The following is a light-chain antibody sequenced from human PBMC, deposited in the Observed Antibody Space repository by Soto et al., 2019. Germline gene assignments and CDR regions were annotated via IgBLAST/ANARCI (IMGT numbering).Light chain of an antibody. Sequence: IQMTQSPSSLSASVGGRVTITCRASQSILAYLNWYQVKLGKPPRLLIFSASNFAKWRPPRFNGSGSGTDFALTIGGVEPDDAATYYCQQTYATAFTFGQGTNL. J-gene: IGKJ2*01. CDR2: SAS. V-gene: IGKV1-39*01. CDR1: QSILAY. CDR3: QQTYATAFT.